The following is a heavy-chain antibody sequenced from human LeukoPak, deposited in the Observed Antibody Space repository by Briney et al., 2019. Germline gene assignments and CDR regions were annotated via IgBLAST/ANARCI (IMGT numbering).Heavy chain of an antibody. CDR2: INPNSGGT. D-gene: IGHD1-26*01. J-gene: IGHJ5*02. Sequence: GASVKVSCKASRYTFTGYYMHWVRHAPGQGLEWMGWINPNSGGTNYAQKFQGRVTMTRDTSISTAYMELSRLRSDDTAVYYCARGLVGAIAPWFDPWGQGTLVTVSS. CDR3: ARGLVGAIAPWFDP. CDR1: RYTFTGYY. V-gene: IGHV1-2*02.